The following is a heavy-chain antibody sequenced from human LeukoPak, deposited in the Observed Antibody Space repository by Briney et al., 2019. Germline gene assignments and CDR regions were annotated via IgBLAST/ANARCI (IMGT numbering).Heavy chain of an antibody. CDR2: IYYSGST. D-gene: IGHD2-2*01. V-gene: IGHV4-31*03. Sequence: NPSETLSLTCTVSGGSISSGGYYWSWIRQHPGKGLEWIGYIYYSGSTYYNPSLKSRVTISVDTSKNQFSLKLSSVTAADTAVYYCARSSGLYCSSTSCYHYYYYGMDVWGQGTTVTVSS. CDR1: GGSISSGGYY. CDR3: ARSSGLYCSSTSCYHYYYYGMDV. J-gene: IGHJ6*02.